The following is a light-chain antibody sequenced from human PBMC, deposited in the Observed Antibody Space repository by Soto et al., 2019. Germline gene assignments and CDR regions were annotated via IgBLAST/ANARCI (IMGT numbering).Light chain of an antibody. CDR1: TSDVGSDNF. CDR2: EVS. CDR3: SSYGSTINFYV. Sequence: QSVLTQPASVSGSPGQSITISCTGTTSDVGSDNFVSWYQQHPGKAPKLMIYEVSKRPSGVSNRFSGSKSGNTASLTISGLQAEDEADYYCSSYGSTINFYVFGTGTKVTVL. V-gene: IGLV2-23*02. J-gene: IGLJ1*01.